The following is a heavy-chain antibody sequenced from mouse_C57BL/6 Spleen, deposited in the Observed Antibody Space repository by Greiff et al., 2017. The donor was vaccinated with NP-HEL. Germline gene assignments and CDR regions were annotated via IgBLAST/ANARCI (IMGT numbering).Heavy chain of an antibody. Sequence: EVKVVESEGGLVQPGSSMKLSCTASGFTFRDYYMALVRQVPDKGLEWVAHINYDSSSTYYLDSLKSRFIISRDNARNILYLQMSSLKSEDTATYYCARDPPGTFLFDYWGQGTTLTVSS. CDR1: GFTFRDYY. V-gene: IGHV5-16*01. CDR2: INYDSSST. D-gene: IGHD4-1*01. J-gene: IGHJ2*01. CDR3: ARDPPGTFLFDY.